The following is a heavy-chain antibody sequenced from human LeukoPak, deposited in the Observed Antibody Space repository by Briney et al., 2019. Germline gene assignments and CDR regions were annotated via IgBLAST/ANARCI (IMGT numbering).Heavy chain of an antibody. Sequence: GGSLRLSCAASGFTFSIYSMNWVRQAPGKGLEWVSSISSTSSYISYADSVRGRFTISRENAKNSLYLQMNSLRAEDTAVYYCAREIVVVPAWGQGTLVTVSS. CDR2: ISSTSSYI. CDR1: GFTFSIYS. D-gene: IGHD2-2*01. V-gene: IGHV3-21*01. J-gene: IGHJ4*02. CDR3: AREIVVVPA.